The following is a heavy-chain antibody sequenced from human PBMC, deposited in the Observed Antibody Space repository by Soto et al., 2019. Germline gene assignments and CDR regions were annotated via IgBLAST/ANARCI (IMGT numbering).Heavy chain of an antibody. CDR1: GLSLRTSGVG. CDR3: AHPTEAGTIVFDI. V-gene: IGHV2-5*02. D-gene: IGHD6-19*01. J-gene: IGHJ3*02. CDR2: IYWDDDL. Sequence: QITLKESGPTLVKPTQTLTLTCSSSGLSLRTSGVGVGWVRQPPGKALEWLALIYWDDDLRYIPSLKNRLTITKDTSKNHVVLTMTNMDPVDTATYYCAHPTEAGTIVFDIWGQGAMVTVSS.